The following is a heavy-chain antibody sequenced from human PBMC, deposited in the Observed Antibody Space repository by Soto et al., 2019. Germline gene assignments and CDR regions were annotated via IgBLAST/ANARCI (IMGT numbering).Heavy chain of an antibody. Sequence: PGESLKISCKGSGYSFSTHWIGWVRQMPGKGLECMGIIYPDDSDTKYSPSFQGQVTVSTDKSISTAYLQWSSLKASDTAIYYCAISGRDFWCGSDPDKYYYYMDVRGKGAKVTVSS. V-gene: IGHV5-51*01. J-gene: IGHJ6*03. CDR1: GYSFSTHW. CDR3: AISGRDFWCGSDPDKYYYYMDV. CDR2: IYPDDSDT. D-gene: IGHD3-3*01.